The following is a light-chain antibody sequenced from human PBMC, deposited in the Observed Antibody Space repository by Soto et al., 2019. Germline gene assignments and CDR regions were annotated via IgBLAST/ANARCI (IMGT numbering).Light chain of an antibody. J-gene: IGKJ4*01. CDR1: QSLLRNGYSC. CDR3: MQALQSPVT. Sequence: DIVMTQSPLSLPVTPGETASISCRSSQSLLRNGYSCLDWYLQRPGQSPQLLIHLASTRASGVPDRCSGSGSGTDFTLKISRVEAEDVGVYYCMQALQSPVTFGGGTRVEI. CDR2: LAS. V-gene: IGKV2-28*01.